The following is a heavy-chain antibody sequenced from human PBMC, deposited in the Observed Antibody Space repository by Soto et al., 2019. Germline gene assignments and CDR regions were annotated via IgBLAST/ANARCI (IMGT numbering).Heavy chain of an antibody. CDR3: ATFRLLLMDT. CDR2: IGSGGDCI. CDR1: GFTLSNFA. Sequence: EVQLLESGGGLVQPGGSLRLSCAASGFTLSNFAMKWVRQAPGKGREWVSVIGSGGDCIHYADPVKGRFTISRDDSKNTVILQMSSLRADDTAVYYCATFRLLLMDTWGQGTLFPVSS. V-gene: IGHV3-23*01. J-gene: IGHJ5*02. D-gene: IGHD2-15*01.